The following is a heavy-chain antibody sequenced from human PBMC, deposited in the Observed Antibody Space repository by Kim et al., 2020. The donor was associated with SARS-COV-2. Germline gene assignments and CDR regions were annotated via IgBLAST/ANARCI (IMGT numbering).Heavy chain of an antibody. CDR2: ISYDGSNK. Sequence: GGSLRLSCAASGFTFSSYGMHWVRQAPGKGLEWVAVISYDGSNKYYADSVKGRFTISRDNSKNTLYLQMNSLRAEDTAVYYCAKDDSIAAAGTEGLFDYWGQGTLVTVSS. J-gene: IGHJ4*02. D-gene: IGHD6-13*01. V-gene: IGHV3-30*18. CDR3: AKDDSIAAAGTEGLFDY. CDR1: GFTFSSYG.